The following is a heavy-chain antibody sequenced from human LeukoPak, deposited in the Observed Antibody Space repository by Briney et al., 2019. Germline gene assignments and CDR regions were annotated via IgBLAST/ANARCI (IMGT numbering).Heavy chain of an antibody. D-gene: IGHD2-15*01. CDR1: GFTVRSNY. J-gene: IGHJ4*02. CDR2: IYSGGST. Sequence: GGSLRLSCAASGFTVRSNYMSWVRQAPGKGLEWVSVIYSGGSTYYADSVKGRFTISRDNSKNTLYLQMNSLRAEDTALYYCARVGYCSGGSCYSPDYWGQGTLVTVSS. CDR3: ARVGYCSGGSCYSPDY. V-gene: IGHV3-53*01.